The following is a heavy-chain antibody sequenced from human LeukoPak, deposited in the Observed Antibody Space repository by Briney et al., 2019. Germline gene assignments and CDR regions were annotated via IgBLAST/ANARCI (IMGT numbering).Heavy chain of an antibody. CDR1: GFTFSSYG. D-gene: IGHD3-22*01. CDR3: AKLGFDSSGSYSLVDY. CDR2: ISYDGSKK. V-gene: IGHV3-30*18. J-gene: IGHJ4*02. Sequence: GGSLRLSCAASGFTFSSYGMHWVRQAPGRGLEWVGFISYDGSKKFYADFVKGRFSISRDNSKNTLYVQMNSLGAEDTALYYCAKLGFDSSGSYSLVDYWGQGTPVTVSS.